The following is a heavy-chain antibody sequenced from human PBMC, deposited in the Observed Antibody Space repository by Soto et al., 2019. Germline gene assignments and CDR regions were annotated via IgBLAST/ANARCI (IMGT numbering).Heavy chain of an antibody. J-gene: IGHJ4*02. Sequence: EVQLLESGGGIVQPGGSLRVSCVASGFTFRTFVMSWVRQAPGKGLEWVSAIRGTGGETFYADSVRGRFTISRDNSKNTLYLQMHSLRDEDTALYFCAQDRGWGVVSPSHDYWGQVTLVTVSS. CDR2: IRGTGGET. D-gene: IGHD2-21*01. CDR3: AQDRGWGVVSPSHDY. CDR1: GFTFRTFV. V-gene: IGHV3-23*01.